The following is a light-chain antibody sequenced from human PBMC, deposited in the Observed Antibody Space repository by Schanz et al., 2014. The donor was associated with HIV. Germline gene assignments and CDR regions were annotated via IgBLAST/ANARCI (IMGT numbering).Light chain of an antibody. Sequence: QSALTQPPSASGSLGQSVTISCTGTSDDVGGYNYVSWYQQHPGKAPKLMIYEGSKRPSGVPDRFSGSKSGNTASLTISGLQAEDEADYYCCSYAGSYTFVVFGGGTKLTVL. CDR2: EGS. CDR1: SDDVGGYNY. CDR3: CSYAGSYTFVV. J-gene: IGLJ3*02. V-gene: IGLV2-8*01.